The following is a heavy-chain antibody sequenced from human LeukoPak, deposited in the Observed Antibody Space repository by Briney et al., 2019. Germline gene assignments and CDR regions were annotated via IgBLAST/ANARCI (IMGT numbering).Heavy chain of an antibody. CDR3: TRDRVGTMVY. Sequence: GGSLRLSCAASGFTFSSYWMSWVRQAPGKGLEWVANIKEDGSEMYYVDSVKGRFTISRDNAKNSLFLQMNNLRVEDTAVYYCTRDRVGTMVYWGQGTLVTVSS. J-gene: IGHJ4*02. V-gene: IGHV3-7*01. D-gene: IGHD3-10*01. CDR1: GFTFSSYW. CDR2: IKEDGSEM.